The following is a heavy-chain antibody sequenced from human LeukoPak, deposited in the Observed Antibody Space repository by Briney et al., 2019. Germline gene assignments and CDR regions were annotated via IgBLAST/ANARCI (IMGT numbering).Heavy chain of an antibody. Sequence: GASVKVSCKASGYTFTSYDINWVRQATGQGLEWMGWISAYNGNTNYAQKLQGRVTMTTDTSTSTAYMELRSLRSDDTAVYYCASTRHYDYVWGSYRPVDYMDVWGKGTTVTVSS. V-gene: IGHV1-18*01. J-gene: IGHJ6*03. D-gene: IGHD3-16*02. CDR2: ISAYNGNT. CDR1: GYTFTSYD. CDR3: ASTRHYDYVWGSYRPVDYMDV.